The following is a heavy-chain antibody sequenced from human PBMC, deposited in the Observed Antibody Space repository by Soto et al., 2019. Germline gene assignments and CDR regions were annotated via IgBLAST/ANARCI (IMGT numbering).Heavy chain of an antibody. V-gene: IGHV3-48*04. CDR3: TRVVTTGEAFDF. D-gene: IGHD3-22*01. CDR2: ISSSSSTI. Sequence: GGSLRLSCAASGFTFSSYSMNWVRQAPGKGLEWVSYISSSSSTIYYADSVRGRFTISRDNAKNSLYLQMNSLRAEDTAAYYCTRVVTTGEAFDFWGRGTMVTVSS. J-gene: IGHJ3*01. CDR1: GFTFSSYS.